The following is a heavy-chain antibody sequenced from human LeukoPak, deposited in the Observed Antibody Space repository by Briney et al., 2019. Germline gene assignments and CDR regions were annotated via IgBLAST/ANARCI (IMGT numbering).Heavy chain of an antibody. CDR1: GFTFSSYG. CDR2: ISYDGSNK. V-gene: IGHV3-30*18. J-gene: IGHJ6*02. Sequence: GGSLRLSCAASGFTFSSYGMHWVRQAPGKGLEWVAVISYDGSNKYYADSVKGRFTISRDNSKNTLYLQMNSLRAEDTAVYYCAKADYYYGMDVWGQGTTVTVSS. CDR3: AKADYYYGMDV.